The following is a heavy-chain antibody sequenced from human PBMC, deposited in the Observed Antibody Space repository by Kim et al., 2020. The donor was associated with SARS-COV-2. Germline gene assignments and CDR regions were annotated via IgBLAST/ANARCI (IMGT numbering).Heavy chain of an antibody. Sequence: GGSLRLSCAASGFTFNSYAMSWVRQAPQKGLEWVSAISGSGGSTYYADSVKGRFTISRDNSKNTLYLQMNSLRAEDAAIYYCAKQGGRWFGELFASLVDGMDVWGQGTTVTVSS. V-gene: IGHV3-23*01. CDR1: GFTFNSYA. J-gene: IGHJ6*02. CDR3: AKQGGRWFGELFASLVDGMDV. CDR2: ISGSGGST. D-gene: IGHD3-10*01.